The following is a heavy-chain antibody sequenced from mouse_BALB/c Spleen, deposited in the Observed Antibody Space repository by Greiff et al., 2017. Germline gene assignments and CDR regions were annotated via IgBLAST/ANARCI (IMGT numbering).Heavy chain of an antibody. Sequence: EVQLQQSGAELVKPGASVKLSCTASGFNIKDTYMHWVKQRPEQGLEWIGRIDPANGNTKYDPKFQGKATITADTSSNTAYLQLSSLTSEDTAVYYCAREDYDVRGGGYWGQGTSVTVSS. CDR2: IDPANGNT. CDR1: GFNIKDTY. D-gene: IGHD2-4*01. J-gene: IGHJ4*01. V-gene: IGHV14-3*02. CDR3: AREDYDVRGGGY.